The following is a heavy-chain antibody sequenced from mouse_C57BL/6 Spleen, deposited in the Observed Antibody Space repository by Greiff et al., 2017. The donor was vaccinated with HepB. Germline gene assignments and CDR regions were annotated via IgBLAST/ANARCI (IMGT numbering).Heavy chain of an antibody. V-gene: IGHV1-82*01. CDR3: ARGDYGYDWAMDY. Sequence: QVQLKESGPELVKPGASVKISCKASGYAFSSSWMNWVKQRPGKGLEWIGRIYPGDGDTNYNGKFKGKATLTADKSSSTAYMQLSSLTSEDSAVYFCARGDYGYDWAMDYWGQGTSVTVSS. D-gene: IGHD2-2*01. CDR1: GYAFSSSW. CDR2: IYPGDGDT. J-gene: IGHJ4*01.